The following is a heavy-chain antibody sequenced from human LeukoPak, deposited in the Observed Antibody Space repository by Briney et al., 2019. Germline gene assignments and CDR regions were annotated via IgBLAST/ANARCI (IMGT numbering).Heavy chain of an antibody. J-gene: IGHJ5*02. D-gene: IGHD6-19*01. CDR2: INHSGST. V-gene: IGHV4-34*01. CDR1: GGSFSGYY. Sequence: SETLSLTCAVYGGSFSGYYWSWIRQPPGKGLEWIGEINHSGSTNYNPSLKSRVTISVDTSKNQFSLKLSSVTAADTAVYYCARCSGWYNWFDPWGQGTLVTVSS. CDR3: ARCSGWYNWFDP.